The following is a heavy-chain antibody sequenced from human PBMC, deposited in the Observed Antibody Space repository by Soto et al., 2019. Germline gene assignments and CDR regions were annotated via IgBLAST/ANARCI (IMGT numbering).Heavy chain of an antibody. CDR3: ARPPYGWELPDYYYYGMDV. CDR2: ISYDGSNK. CDR1: GFTFSSYA. J-gene: IGHJ6*02. Sequence: GGSLRLSCAASGFTFSSYAMHWVRQAPGKGLEWVAVISYDGSNKYYADSVKGRFTISRDNSKNTLYLQMNSLRAEDTAVYYCARPPYGWELPDYYYYGMDVWGQGTTVTVSS. V-gene: IGHV3-30-3*01. D-gene: IGHD1-26*01.